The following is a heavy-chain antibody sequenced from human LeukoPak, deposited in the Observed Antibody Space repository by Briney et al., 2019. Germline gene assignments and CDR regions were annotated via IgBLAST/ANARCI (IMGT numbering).Heavy chain of an antibody. V-gene: IGHV3-21*01. CDR2: INSRSTSK. J-gene: IGHJ3*02. D-gene: IGHD4-17*01. CDR1: GFTFSRYW. CDR3: ARDFGDYFGGRAFDI. Sequence: GGSLRLSCAASGFTFSRYWMSWVRQAPGRGLEWVSSINSRSTSKDYADSVKGRFTISRDNTKNSVYLDMNSLRAEDTAVYYCARDFGDYFGGRAFDIWGQGTMVTVSS.